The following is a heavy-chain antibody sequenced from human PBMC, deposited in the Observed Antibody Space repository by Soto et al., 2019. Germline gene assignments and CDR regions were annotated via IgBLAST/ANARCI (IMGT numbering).Heavy chain of an antibody. CDR3: AKDADRLGELWGYFQN. V-gene: IGHV3-9*01. CDR2: INWTGVNK. Sequence: EVQLVESGGGLEQPGRSLRLSCAASGFMFEDFAMHWVRQAPGKGLEWVSGINWTGVNKGYADSVQGRFTISRDNAKKSLYLQMDYLRPEDTAFYYCAKDADRLGELWGYFQNWGQGTPVTVSS. D-gene: IGHD2-21*01. CDR1: GFMFEDFA. J-gene: IGHJ1*01.